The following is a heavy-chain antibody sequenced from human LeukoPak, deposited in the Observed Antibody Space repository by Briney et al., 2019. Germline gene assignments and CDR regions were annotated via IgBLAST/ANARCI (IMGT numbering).Heavy chain of an antibody. V-gene: IGHV3-23*01. CDR3: ADSNYWYPVDY. Sequence: PGGSLRLSCAASGFTFSSYAMRRVRQAPGEGLEWVSAISGSGDSTYYAASVKGRFTISRDNSKNTLYLQMNSLRAEDTAVYYCADSNYWYPVDYWGQGTLVTVSS. J-gene: IGHJ4*02. CDR1: GFTFSSYA. CDR2: ISGSGDST. D-gene: IGHD4-11*01.